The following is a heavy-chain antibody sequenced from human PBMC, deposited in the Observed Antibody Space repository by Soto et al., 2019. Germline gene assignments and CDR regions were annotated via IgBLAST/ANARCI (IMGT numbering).Heavy chain of an antibody. CDR2: ISYDGSNK. J-gene: IGHJ1*01. CDR3: ARATYDSSPASFQH. Sequence: QPGGSLRLSCAASGFTFSSYAMHWVRQAPGKGLEWVAVISYDGSNKYYADSVKGRFTISRDNSKNTLYLQMNSLRAEDTAVYYCARATYDSSPASFQHWGQGTLVTVSS. D-gene: IGHD3-22*01. CDR1: GFTFSSYA. V-gene: IGHV3-30-3*01.